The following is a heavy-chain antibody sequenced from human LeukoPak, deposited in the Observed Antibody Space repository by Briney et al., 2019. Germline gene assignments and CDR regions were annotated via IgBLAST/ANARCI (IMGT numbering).Heavy chain of an antibody. CDR2: ISYDGSNK. J-gene: IGHJ6*02. Sequence: PGGSLRLSCAVSGFTFSSYGMHWVRQAPGKGLEWVAVISYDGSNKYYAGSVKGRFTISRDKSKNTLYLQMNSLRAEDTAVYYCAKDLLGGDSGSYYEVGELGMDVWGQGTTVTVSS. D-gene: IGHD1-26*01. V-gene: IGHV3-30*18. CDR1: GFTFSSYG. CDR3: AKDLLGGDSGSYYEVGELGMDV.